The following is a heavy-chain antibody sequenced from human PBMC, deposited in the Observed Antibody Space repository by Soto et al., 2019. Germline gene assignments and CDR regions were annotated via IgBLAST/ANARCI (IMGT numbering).Heavy chain of an antibody. J-gene: IGHJ6*02. CDR2: IYYSGST. D-gene: IGHD3-3*01. V-gene: IGHV4-30-4*01. CDR1: GGSISSGDYY. Sequence: SETLSLTCTVSGGSISSGDYYWSWIRQPPGKGLEWIGYIYYSGSTDYNPSLKSRVTISLDTSKNQFSLKLSSVTAADTAVYYCARDSAITIFGVALASYGMDVWGQGTTVTVSS. CDR3: ARDSAITIFGVALASYGMDV.